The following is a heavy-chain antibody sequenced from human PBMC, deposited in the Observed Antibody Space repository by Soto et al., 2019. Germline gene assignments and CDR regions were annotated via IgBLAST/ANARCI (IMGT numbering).Heavy chain of an antibody. Sequence: ASVKVSCKASGYTFTSCGISWVRQAPGQGLEWMGWISAYNGNTNYAQKLQGRVTMTTDTSTSTAYMELRSLRSDDTAVYYCARGAYSSSKAYYYYYGMDVWGQGTTVTVYS. J-gene: IGHJ6*02. V-gene: IGHV1-18*01. CDR3: ARGAYSSSKAYYYYYGMDV. CDR2: ISAYNGNT. D-gene: IGHD6-6*01. CDR1: GYTFTSCG.